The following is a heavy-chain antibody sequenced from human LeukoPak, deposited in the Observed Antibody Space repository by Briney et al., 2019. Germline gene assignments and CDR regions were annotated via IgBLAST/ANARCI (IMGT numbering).Heavy chain of an antibody. D-gene: IGHD3-22*01. J-gene: IGHJ4*02. V-gene: IGHV4-39*07. CDR2: IYHTGGT. Sequence: SETLSLTCTVSGGSISSSSYYWGWIRQPPGKGLEWIGSIYHTGGTYYNPSLKSRVTISVDTSKNRFSLKLSSVTAADTAVYYCAGQHDTNGYYFYWGQGTLVTVSS. CDR3: AGQHDTNGYYFY. CDR1: GGSISSSSYY.